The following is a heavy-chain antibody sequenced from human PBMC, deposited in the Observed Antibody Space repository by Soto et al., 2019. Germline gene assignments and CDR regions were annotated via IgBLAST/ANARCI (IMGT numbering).Heavy chain of an antibody. CDR1: GYTLTSYD. Sequence: ASVKVSCKASGYTLTSYDVYWVRQATGQGLVWMGWMNPNSGNTAYAQKFQGRVTMTRNPSISTAYMELSSLRSEDTAVYYCARGNETDCTGTSCYKTGAFDIWGQGTMVTVSS. CDR3: ARGNETDCTGTSCYKTGAFDI. D-gene: IGHD2-2*02. V-gene: IGHV1-8*01. CDR2: MNPNSGNT. J-gene: IGHJ3*02.